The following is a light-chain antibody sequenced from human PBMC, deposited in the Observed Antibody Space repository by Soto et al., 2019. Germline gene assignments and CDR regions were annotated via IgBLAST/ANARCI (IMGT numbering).Light chain of an antibody. V-gene: IGKV3-20*01. CDR1: QSVSSSY. CDR3: QQYGSSSFT. J-gene: IGKJ3*01. CDR2: GAS. Sequence: EIVLTQSPGTLSLSPGERATLSCRASQSVSSSYFAWYQQKPGQAPRLLIYGASSRATGIPDRFSVSGSGTDFTLTISRLEPEDFAVYYCQQYGSSSFTFGPGTKVDIQ.